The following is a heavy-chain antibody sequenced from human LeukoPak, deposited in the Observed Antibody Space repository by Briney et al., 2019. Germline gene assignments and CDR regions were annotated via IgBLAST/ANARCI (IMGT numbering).Heavy chain of an antibody. Sequence: KPSETLSPTCAVYGGSFSDYYWSWIRQPPGKGLEWIGEINHSGSTNYNPSLKSRVTISVDTSKNQFSLKLSSVTAADTAVYYCAPVVVVAAKYNWFDPWGQGTLVTVSS. CDR2: INHSGST. J-gene: IGHJ5*02. CDR3: APVVVVAAKYNWFDP. D-gene: IGHD2-15*01. CDR1: GGSFSDYY. V-gene: IGHV4-34*01.